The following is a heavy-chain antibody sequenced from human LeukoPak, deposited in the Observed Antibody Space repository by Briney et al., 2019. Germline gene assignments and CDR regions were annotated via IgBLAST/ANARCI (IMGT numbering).Heavy chain of an antibody. Sequence: SETLSLTCTVSGGSISSGGYYWNWIRQHPGKGLEWIGYINYSGSTYYNPSLKSRVTISVDTSKNQFSLKLSSVTAADTAVYYCARDEYYYGSGSYGAFDIWGQGTMVTVSS. CDR1: GGSISSGGYY. CDR2: INYSGST. J-gene: IGHJ3*02. V-gene: IGHV4-31*03. D-gene: IGHD3-10*01. CDR3: ARDEYYYGSGSYGAFDI.